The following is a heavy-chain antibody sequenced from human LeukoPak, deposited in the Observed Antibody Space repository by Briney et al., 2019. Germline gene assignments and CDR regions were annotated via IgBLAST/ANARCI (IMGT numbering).Heavy chain of an antibody. Sequence: GGSLRLSCAASGFTVSSNYMSWIRQAPGKGLEWVSYISSSGSTIYYADSVKGRFTISRDNAKNSLYLQMNSLRAEDTAVYYCARDDSGSYYFDYWGQGTLVTVSS. CDR3: ARDDSGSYYFDY. CDR2: ISSSGSTI. D-gene: IGHD1-26*01. J-gene: IGHJ4*02. CDR1: GFTVSSNY. V-gene: IGHV3-11*01.